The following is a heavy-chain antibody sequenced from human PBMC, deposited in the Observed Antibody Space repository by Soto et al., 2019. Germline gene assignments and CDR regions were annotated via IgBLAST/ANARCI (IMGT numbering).Heavy chain of an antibody. V-gene: IGHV4-31*03. Sequence: SETLSLTCTVSGGSISRGGYYWSWIRKHPGKGLEWIGYIYYSGSTYYNPSLKSRVTISVDTSKNQFSLKLSSVTAADTAVYYCARDGRYYDSSGYSSFDYWGQGTLVTVSS. CDR2: IYYSGST. D-gene: IGHD3-22*01. CDR3: ARDGRYYDSSGYSSFDY. J-gene: IGHJ4*02. CDR1: GGSISRGGYY.